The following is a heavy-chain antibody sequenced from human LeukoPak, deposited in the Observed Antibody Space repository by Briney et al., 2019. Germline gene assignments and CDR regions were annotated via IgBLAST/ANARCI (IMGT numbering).Heavy chain of an antibody. V-gene: IGHV6-1*01. D-gene: IGHD3-16*01. CDR2: TYYRSKWYN. CDR1: GDSVSSNSVA. J-gene: IGHJ4*01. CDR3: TREAVWGTSDY. Sequence: SQTLSLTCAVSGDSVSSNSVAWNWIRQSPSRGLEWLGRTYYRSKWYNDYAVFVKSRITINPDTSKNQISLQLKSVTPEDTAVYFCTREAVWGTSDYWAHGTLVTVSS.